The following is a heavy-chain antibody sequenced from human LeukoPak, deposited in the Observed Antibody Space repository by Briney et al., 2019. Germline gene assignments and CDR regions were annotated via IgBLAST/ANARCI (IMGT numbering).Heavy chain of an antibody. CDR3: AKADRMITFGGVIVIGFDY. J-gene: IGHJ4*02. Sequence: PGGSLRLSCAASGFTFSSYSMNWVRQAPGKGLEWVSSISSSSSYIYYADSVKGRFTISRDNAKNSLYLQMNSLRAEDTAVYYCAKADRMITFGGVIVIGFDYWGQGTLVTVSS. CDR2: ISSSSSYI. V-gene: IGHV3-21*04. D-gene: IGHD3-16*02. CDR1: GFTFSSYS.